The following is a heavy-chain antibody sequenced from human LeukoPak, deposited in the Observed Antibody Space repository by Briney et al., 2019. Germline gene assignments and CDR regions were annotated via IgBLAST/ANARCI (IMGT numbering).Heavy chain of an antibody. D-gene: IGHD3-10*01. V-gene: IGHV1-2*02. CDR2: INPNSGGT. CDR3: AGDMVRGVILRRVLEY. CDR1: GYTVTGYH. J-gene: IGHJ4*02. Sequence: ASVKVSCKASGYTVTGYHMHWVRQAPGQGLEWMGWINPNSGGTNYAQKFQGRVTMTRDTSINTAYMELSRLRSDDTAVYYCAGDMVRGVILRRVLEYWGQGTLVTVSS.